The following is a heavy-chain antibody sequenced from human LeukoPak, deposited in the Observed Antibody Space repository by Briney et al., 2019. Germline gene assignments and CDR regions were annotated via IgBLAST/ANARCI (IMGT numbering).Heavy chain of an antibody. D-gene: IGHD3-10*01. V-gene: IGHV4-4*02. Sequence: SETLSLTCAVSGDSITSSKWWSWVRQSPEKGLEWIGEIYHSGATNYNPSLKSRVTMSVDKSKNQFSLKLNSVTAADTAVYYCARKPIFASGRHWYYFDNWGQGTLVTVSS. J-gene: IGHJ4*02. CDR3: ARKPIFASGRHWYYFDN. CDR2: IYHSGAT. CDR1: GDSITSSKW.